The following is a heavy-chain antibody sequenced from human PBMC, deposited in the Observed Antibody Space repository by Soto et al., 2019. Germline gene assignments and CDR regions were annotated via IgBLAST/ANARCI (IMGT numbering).Heavy chain of an antibody. J-gene: IGHJ5*02. V-gene: IGHV1-69*13. CDR2: IIPIYGTA. D-gene: IGHD3-3*01. Sequence: ASVKVSCKASGGTFSSYAISWVRQAPGQGLEWMGGIIPIYGTASYEQNFQGRVTITADESTSTAYMELSSLRPEDPAVYYCAKVVKGGGGGNFFGWFDPWGQGTLVTVSS. CDR1: GGTFSSYA. CDR3: AKVVKGGGGGNFFGWFDP.